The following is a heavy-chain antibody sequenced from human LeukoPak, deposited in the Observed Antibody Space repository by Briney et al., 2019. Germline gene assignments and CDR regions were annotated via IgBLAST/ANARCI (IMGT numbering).Heavy chain of an antibody. CDR2: ISGGSAI. J-gene: IGHJ4*02. CDR1: GFTFSDYY. CDR3: ARTQDGYFRLDY. D-gene: IGHD5-24*01. V-gene: IGHV3-11*01. Sequence: RGSLRLSSAASGFTFSDYYMSWIRQAPGKGLEWVSYISGGSAIWYADSVKGRFTTSRDNAKNSLYLQMNRLRAEDTAVYYCARTQDGYFRLDYWGQGSL.